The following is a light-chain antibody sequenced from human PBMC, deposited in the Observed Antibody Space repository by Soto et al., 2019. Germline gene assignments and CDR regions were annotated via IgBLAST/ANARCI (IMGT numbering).Light chain of an antibody. J-gene: IGKJ1*01. Sequence: DTQMTQSPSTLSASVGDRVTITCRASQSINIWLAWYQQKPGRAPKLLIYKASTLESGVPSRFSGGGSGTEFTLTISSLQPDDFATYYCQQYNDYWTFGQGTKVDIK. CDR2: KAS. CDR3: QQYNDYWT. V-gene: IGKV1-5*03. CDR1: QSINIW.